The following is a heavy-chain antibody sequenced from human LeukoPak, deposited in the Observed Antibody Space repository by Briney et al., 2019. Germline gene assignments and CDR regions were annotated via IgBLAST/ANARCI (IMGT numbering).Heavy chain of an antibody. V-gene: IGHV4-39*07. CDR3: ARRDDILTGSIDY. CDR2: IYYSGST. Sequence: PSETLSLTCTVSGGSISSSSYYWGWIRQPPGKGLEWIGSIYYSGSTYYNPSLKSRVTISVDTSKNQFSLKLSSVTAADTAVYYCARRDDILTGSIDYWGQGTLVTVSS. CDR1: GGSISSSSYY. J-gene: IGHJ4*02. D-gene: IGHD3-9*01.